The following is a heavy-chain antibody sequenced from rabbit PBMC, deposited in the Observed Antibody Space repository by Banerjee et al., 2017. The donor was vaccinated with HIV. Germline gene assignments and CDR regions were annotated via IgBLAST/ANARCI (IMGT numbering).Heavy chain of an antibody. Sequence: QEQLVESGGGLVQPGGSLKLSCKASGFDFSSSYWIWWVRQAPGKGLEWIARIYGGRSGSTYYASWAKGRFTISKTSSTTVTLQMTSLTAADTATYFCARDDYDDYGDVDLWGPGTLVTVS. CDR3: ARDDYDDYGDVDL. D-gene: IGHD2-1*01. CDR1: GFDFSSSYW. V-gene: IGHV1S45*01. J-gene: IGHJ4*01. CDR2: IYGGRSGST.